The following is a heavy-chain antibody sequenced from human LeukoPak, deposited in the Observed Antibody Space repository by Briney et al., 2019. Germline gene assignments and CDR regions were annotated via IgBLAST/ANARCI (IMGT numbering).Heavy chain of an antibody. D-gene: IGHD6-19*01. Sequence: GGSLRLSCAASGFTFSGSAMHWVRQASEKGLEWVGRIRSKANSYATAYAASVKGRFTISRDDSKNTAYLQMNSLKTEDTAVYYCTTDKEQWLANFDYWGQGTLVTVSS. CDR2: IRSKANSYAT. CDR1: GFTFSGSA. CDR3: TTDKEQWLANFDY. J-gene: IGHJ4*02. V-gene: IGHV3-73*01.